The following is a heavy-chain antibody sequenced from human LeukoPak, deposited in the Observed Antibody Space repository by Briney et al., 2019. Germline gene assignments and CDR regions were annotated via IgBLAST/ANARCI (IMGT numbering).Heavy chain of an antibody. V-gene: IGHV4-59*01. CDR3: ARGRAVDSSSWPVGVDAFDI. CDR2: IYYSGST. CDR1: GGSISSYY. Sequence: PSETLSLTCTVSGGSISSYYWSWIRQPPGKGLEWIGYIYYSGSTNYNPSLKSRVTISVDTSKNQFSLKLSSVTAADTAVYYCARGRAVDSSSWPVGVDAFDIWGQGTMVTVSS. J-gene: IGHJ3*02. D-gene: IGHD6-13*01.